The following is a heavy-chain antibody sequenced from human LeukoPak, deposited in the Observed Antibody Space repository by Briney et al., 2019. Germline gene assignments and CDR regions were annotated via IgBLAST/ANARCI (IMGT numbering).Heavy chain of an antibody. CDR2: INHSGST. D-gene: IGHD3-22*01. Sequence: TSETLSLTCAVYGGSFSGYYWSWIRQPPGKGLEWIGEINHSGSTNYNPSLKSRVTISVDTSKNQFSLKLSSVTAADTAVYYCARGRSRRYYYDSSGSPIDYWGQGTLVTVSS. CDR3: ARGRSRRYYYDSSGSPIDY. CDR1: GGSFSGYY. V-gene: IGHV4-34*01. J-gene: IGHJ4*02.